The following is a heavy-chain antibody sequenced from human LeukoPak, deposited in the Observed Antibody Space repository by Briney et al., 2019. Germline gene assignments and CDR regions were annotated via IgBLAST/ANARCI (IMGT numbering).Heavy chain of an antibody. CDR2: ISSSSSYI. J-gene: IGHJ3*02. V-gene: IGHV3-21*01. CDR1: GFTFSSYS. D-gene: IGHD3-22*01. Sequence: GGSLRLSCAASGFTFSSYSMNWVRQAPGKGLEWVSSISSSSSYIYYADSVKGRFTISRDNAKNSLYLQMNSLRAEDTAVYYCARELTMIVVVPVAFDIWGQGTMVTVSS. CDR3: ARELTMIVVVPVAFDI.